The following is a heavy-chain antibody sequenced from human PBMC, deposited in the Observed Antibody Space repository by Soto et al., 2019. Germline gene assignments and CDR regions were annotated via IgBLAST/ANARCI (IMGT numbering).Heavy chain of an antibody. CDR3: AKGYCSSTSCPLANY. D-gene: IGHD2-2*01. V-gene: IGHV3-9*01. CDR1: GFTFDDYA. Sequence: GGSLRLSCAASGFTFDDYAMHWVRQAPGKGLEWVSGISWNSGSIGYADSVKGRFTISRDNAKNSLYLQMNSLRAEDTALYYCAKGYCSSTSCPLANYWGQGTLVTVSS. J-gene: IGHJ4*02. CDR2: ISWNSGSI.